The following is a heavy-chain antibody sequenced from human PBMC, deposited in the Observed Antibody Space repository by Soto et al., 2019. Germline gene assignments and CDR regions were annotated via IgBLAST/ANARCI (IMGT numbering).Heavy chain of an antibody. CDR2: IYGGGST. J-gene: IGHJ4*02. CDR3: ARGFNWNRVDY. V-gene: IGHV3-53*01. Sequence: EVQLVESGGGLIQPGGSLRLSCAASGFTVSSNYMSWVRQAPGKGLEWVSIIYGGGSTYYADSVKGRFTISKDNSKNTVFLQMNSLRAEDTAVYYFARGFNWNRVDYWGQGTLVTVSS. D-gene: IGHD1-20*01. CDR1: GFTVSSNY.